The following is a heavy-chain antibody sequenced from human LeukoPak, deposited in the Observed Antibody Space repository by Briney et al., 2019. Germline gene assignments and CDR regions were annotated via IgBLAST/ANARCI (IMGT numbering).Heavy chain of an antibody. CDR3: ARAKLRGHYGMDV. CDR2: INHSGST. CDR1: GGSFSGYY. J-gene: IGHJ6*04. Sequence: PSETLSLTCAVYGGSFSGYYWSWIRQPPGKGLEWIGEINHSGSTNYNPSLKSRVTISVDTPKNQFSLKLSSVTAADTAVYYCARAKLRGHYGMDVWGKGTTVTVSS. V-gene: IGHV4-34*01. D-gene: IGHD4-17*01.